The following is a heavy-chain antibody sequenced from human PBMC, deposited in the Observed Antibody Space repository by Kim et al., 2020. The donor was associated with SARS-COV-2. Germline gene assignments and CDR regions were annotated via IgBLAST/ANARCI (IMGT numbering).Heavy chain of an antibody. CDR2: INTNTGNP. J-gene: IGHJ6*02. CDR3: ARADPDYYGSGSPRPRDV. CDR1: GYTFTSYA. D-gene: IGHD3-10*01. Sequence: ASVKVSCKPSGYTFTSYAMNWVRQAPGQGLEWMGWINTNTGNPTYAQGFTGRFVFSLDTSVSTAYLQISSLKAEDTAVYYCARADPDYYGSGSPRPRDVWGQGTTVTVSS. V-gene: IGHV7-4-1*02.